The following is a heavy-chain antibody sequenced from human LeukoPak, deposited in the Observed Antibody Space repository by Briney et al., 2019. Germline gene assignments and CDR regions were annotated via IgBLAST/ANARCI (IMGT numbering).Heavy chain of an antibody. V-gene: IGHV3-23*01. CDR2: ISGSGGST. J-gene: IGHJ4*02. CDR3: AKVWVISYYGSGSSIDY. Sequence: GGSLRLSSAASGFTFSSYAMSWVRQAPGKGLEWVSAISGSGGSTYYADSVKGRFTISIDNSKNTLYLQMNSLRAEDTDVYYCAKVWVISYYGSGSSIDYWGQGTLVTVSS. CDR1: GFTFSSYA. D-gene: IGHD3-10*01.